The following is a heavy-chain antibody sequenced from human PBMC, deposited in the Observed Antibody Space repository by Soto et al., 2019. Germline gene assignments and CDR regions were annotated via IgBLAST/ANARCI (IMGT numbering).Heavy chain of an antibody. D-gene: IGHD1-26*01. CDR1: GFVFARND. CDR3: VSDPNWEWGY. Sequence: PGGSLRLSCGASGFVFARNDINWVRQRPGKGLEWVSNINYSGVSTYYSDAVKGRFTISRDNSRSILHLEMNSLTVDDTAVYYCVSDPNWEWGYWGQGTPVTVS. V-gene: IGHV3-23*01. CDR2: INYSGVST. J-gene: IGHJ4*02.